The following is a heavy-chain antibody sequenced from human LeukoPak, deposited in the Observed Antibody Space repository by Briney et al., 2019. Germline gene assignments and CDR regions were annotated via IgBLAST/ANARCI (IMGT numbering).Heavy chain of an antibody. CDR2: ISANNGET. V-gene: IGHV1-18*04. D-gene: IGHD1-14*01. Sequence: GASVMVSCKASGYTFTNYGISWVRQAPGEGLEWMSWISANNGETKYSQHFQRRVTMPPFTSPTPAYMDLRSLRSDDTAVYYCARVSPSAHQVFSSDYWGQGTQVTVSS. CDR1: GYTFTNYG. J-gene: IGHJ4*02. CDR3: ARVSPSAHQVFSSDY.